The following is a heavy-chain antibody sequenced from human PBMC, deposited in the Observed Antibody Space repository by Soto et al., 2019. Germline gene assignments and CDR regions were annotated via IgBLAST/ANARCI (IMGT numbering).Heavy chain of an antibody. Sequence: GGSLRLSCAASGFTFSSYSMNWVRQAPGKGLEWVSYISSSSSTIYYADSVKGRFTISRDNAKNSLYLQMNSLSAESTAVYDGACSGFWSGDYNEGGLVAFDIWGQGTMVTVSS. J-gene: IGHJ3*02. CDR3: ACSGFWSGDYNEGGLVAFDI. V-gene: IGHV3-48*04. CDR1: GFTFSSYS. D-gene: IGHD3-3*01. CDR2: ISSSSSTI.